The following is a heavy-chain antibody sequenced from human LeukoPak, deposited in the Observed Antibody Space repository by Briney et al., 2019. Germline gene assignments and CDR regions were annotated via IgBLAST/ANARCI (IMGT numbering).Heavy chain of an antibody. J-gene: IGHJ4*02. D-gene: IGHD2-2*01. V-gene: IGHV3-30*18. Sequence: PGTSLRLSCAASGFTFSSYAMHWVRQAPGKGLEWVATISYDESQKYYADSVKGRFTISRDDSKNTLYLQMNSLRAEDTAMYYCAKEQLPLVHGDYWGQGILVTVSA. CDR2: ISYDESQK. CDR3: AKEQLPLVHGDY. CDR1: GFTFSSYA.